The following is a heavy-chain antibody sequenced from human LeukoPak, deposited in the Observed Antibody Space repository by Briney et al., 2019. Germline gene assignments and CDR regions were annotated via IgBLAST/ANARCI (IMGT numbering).Heavy chain of an antibody. V-gene: IGHV3-23*01. CDR1: GFSFSDYV. J-gene: IGHJ4*02. D-gene: IGHD1-26*01. CDR3: AKNFIRGYSFDY. CDR2: ISGSGGST. Sequence: GGSLRLSCAASGFSFSDYVMSWVRQAPGKGLEWVSAISGSGGSTYYADSVKGRFTISRDNSKNTLYLQMNSLRAEDTAVYYCAKNFIRGYSFDYWGQGTLVTVSS.